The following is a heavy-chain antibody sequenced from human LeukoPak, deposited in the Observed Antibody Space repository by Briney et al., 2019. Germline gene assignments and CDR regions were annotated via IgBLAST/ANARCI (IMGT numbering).Heavy chain of an antibody. J-gene: IGHJ1*01. D-gene: IGHD2-2*01. CDR1: GGSFSGYY. V-gene: IGHV4-34*01. CDR3: ARGPLGGDIVVVPAAKGYFQH. CDR2: INHSGST. Sequence: PSQTRSLARAVYGGSFSGYYWSWIREPPGKGLEWIGEINHSGSTNYNPSLKSRVTISVDTSKNQFSLKLSSVTAADTAVYYCARGPLGGDIVVVPAAKGYFQHWGQGTLVTVSS.